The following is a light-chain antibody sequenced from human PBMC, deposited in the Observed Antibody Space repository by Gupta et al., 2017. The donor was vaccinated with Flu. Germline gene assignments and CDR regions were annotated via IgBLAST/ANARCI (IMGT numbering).Light chain of an antibody. CDR3: MQATHYPWT. V-gene: IGKV2-24*01. J-gene: IGKJ1*01. CDR1: QSLVHSDGNTY. CDR2: KVS. Sequence: ASQSLVHSDGNTYLSRFHQRPGQPPRLLIYKVSNRFSGVPDRFSGSGAGTDFTLKISRVEAEDVGLYYCMQATHYPWTFGQGTKVEVK.